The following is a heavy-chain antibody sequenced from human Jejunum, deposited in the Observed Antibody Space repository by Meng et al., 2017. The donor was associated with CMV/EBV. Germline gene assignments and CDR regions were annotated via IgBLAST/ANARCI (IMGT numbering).Heavy chain of an antibody. CDR3: AKERVVNSWYGIIDF. CDR2: ITDTSATT. Sequence: FPVTTSAMGLTRQAPGKGLEWFSCITDTSATTFYIDSVKGRFTISRDNSKNMLYLQMHSLRAEDTALYYWAKERVVNSWYGIIDFWGQGTLVTVSS. J-gene: IGHJ4*02. CDR1: FPVTTSA. D-gene: IGHD6-13*01. V-gene: IGHV3-23*01.